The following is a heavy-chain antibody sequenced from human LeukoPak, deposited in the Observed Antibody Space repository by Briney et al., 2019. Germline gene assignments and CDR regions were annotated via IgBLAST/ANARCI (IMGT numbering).Heavy chain of an antibody. CDR3: ARDGFLFTVTQFDY. Sequence: ASVKVSCKASGYTFTSYGISWVRQAPGQGLEWMGWISAYNGNTNYAQKLQGRVTMTTDTSTSTAYMELRSLRSADTAVYYCARDGFLFTVTQFDYWGQGTLVTVSS. D-gene: IGHD4-11*01. V-gene: IGHV1-18*01. CDR1: GYTFTSYG. CDR2: ISAYNGNT. J-gene: IGHJ4*02.